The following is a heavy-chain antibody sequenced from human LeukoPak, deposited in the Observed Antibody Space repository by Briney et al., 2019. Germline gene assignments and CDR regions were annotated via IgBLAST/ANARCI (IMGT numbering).Heavy chain of an antibody. CDR2: INHSGST. V-gene: IGHV4-34*01. CDR3: AYFSYDSSGRDY. J-gene: IGHJ4*02. CDR1: GGSFSGYY. Sequence: SEALSLTCAVYGGSFSGYYWSWIRQPPGKGLEWIGEINHSGSTNYNPSLKSRVTISVDTSKNQSSLTLSSVTAADTAVYYCAYFSYDSSGRDYWGQGTLVTVSS. D-gene: IGHD3-22*01.